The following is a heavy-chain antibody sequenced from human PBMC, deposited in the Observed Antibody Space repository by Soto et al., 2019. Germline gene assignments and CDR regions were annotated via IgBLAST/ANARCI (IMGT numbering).Heavy chain of an antibody. CDR3: ARGRDTYYYDSSGYSGWYFDL. Sequence: SVKVSCKASGGTFISDGISWVRQAPGQGLEWMGGITPIFRATKYAQKFQGRATITADESTSTAYMELSSLRSEDTAVYYCARGRDTYYYDSSGYSGWYFDLWGRGTLVTVSS. D-gene: IGHD3-22*01. V-gene: IGHV1-69*13. CDR1: GGTFISDG. CDR2: ITPIFRAT. J-gene: IGHJ2*01.